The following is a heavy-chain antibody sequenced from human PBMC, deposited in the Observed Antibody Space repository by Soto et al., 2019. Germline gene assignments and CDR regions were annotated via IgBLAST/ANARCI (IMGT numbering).Heavy chain of an antibody. V-gene: IGHV3-23*01. D-gene: IGHD6-6*01. CDR1: GFTFNSYA. CDR2: ISDSGGST. Sequence: EVQLLESGGGLVQPGGSLRLSCAASGFTFNSYAMSWVRQAPGKGLEWVSGISDSGGSTYYADSMKGRFSTTRDNYKNTLYVQMSSLRAEDTAVYYCARGSLAARPYHYDYWGQGTLVTVSS. J-gene: IGHJ4*02. CDR3: ARGSLAARPYHYDY.